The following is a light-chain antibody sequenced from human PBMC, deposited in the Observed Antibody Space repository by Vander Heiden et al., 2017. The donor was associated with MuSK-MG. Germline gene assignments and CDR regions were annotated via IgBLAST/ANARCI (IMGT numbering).Light chain of an antibody. Sequence: EIVMTQSPATLSVSPGERATLSCRASQSVSNKLAWYQQKPGQAPRLLIYDASTRATGIPARFSGSGSGTEFTLTISSLQSEDFAVYYCQQCKNWPPLTFGGGTKVEL. V-gene: IGKV3-15*01. CDR2: DAS. J-gene: IGKJ4*01. CDR3: QQCKNWPPLT. CDR1: QSVSNK.